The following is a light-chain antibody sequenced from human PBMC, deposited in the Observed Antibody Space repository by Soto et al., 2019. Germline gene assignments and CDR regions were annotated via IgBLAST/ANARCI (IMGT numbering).Light chain of an antibody. CDR1: QDINIY. CDR3: QQYDILPIT. Sequence: DIQMTQSPSSLFASVGDRFTMTCQATQDINIYLNWYQQKPGKAPNLLIYDASNLEIGVPSRFSGSGSGTHFTFTISSLQTEDIGTYYCQQYDILPITFGRGTRLEI. CDR2: DAS. J-gene: IGKJ5*01. V-gene: IGKV1-33*01.